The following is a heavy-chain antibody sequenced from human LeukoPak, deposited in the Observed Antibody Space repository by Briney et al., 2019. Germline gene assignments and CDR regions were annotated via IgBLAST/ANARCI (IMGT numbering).Heavy chain of an antibody. J-gene: IGHJ2*01. CDR3: AKGPRAGLRYWYFDL. CDR1: GITFSTYA. Sequence: GGSLRLSCVASGITFSTYAMSWVRQAPGKGLQWVSTVSGSGAGTFYGDSVKGRFTISRDNSNNTLFLQMNSLSADDTAVYFCAKGPRAGLRYWYFDLWGRGSLVTVSS. V-gene: IGHV3-23*01. D-gene: IGHD2-21*02. CDR2: VSGSGAGT.